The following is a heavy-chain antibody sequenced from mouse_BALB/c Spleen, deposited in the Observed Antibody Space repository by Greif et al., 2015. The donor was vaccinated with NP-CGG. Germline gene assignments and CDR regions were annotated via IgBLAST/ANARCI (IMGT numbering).Heavy chain of an antibody. D-gene: IGHD2-1*01. CDR1: GYSITSDYA. V-gene: IGHV3-2*02. Sequence: EVKLVESGPGLVKPSQSLSLTCTVTGYSITSDYAWNWIRQFPGNKLEWMGYISYSGSTSYNPSLKSRISITRDTSKNQFFLQLNSVTTEDTATYYCARWGYVFYGAMDYWGQGTSVTVSS. J-gene: IGHJ4*01. CDR3: ARWGYVFYGAMDY. CDR2: ISYSGST.